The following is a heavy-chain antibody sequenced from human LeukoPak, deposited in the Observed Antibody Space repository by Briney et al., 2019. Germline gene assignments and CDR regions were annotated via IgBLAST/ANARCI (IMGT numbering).Heavy chain of an antibody. Sequence: ASVKVSCKASGYTFTSYDINWVRHATGQGLERMGWMNPNSGNTGYAQKFQGRVTMTRNTATSTAYMELSSLRSYDTAVYYCARDYVALVVITTDDRFDPWGQGTLVTVSS. V-gene: IGHV1-8*01. CDR1: GYTFTSYD. J-gene: IGHJ5*02. D-gene: IGHD3-22*01. CDR2: MNPNSGNT. CDR3: ARDYVALVVITTDDRFDP.